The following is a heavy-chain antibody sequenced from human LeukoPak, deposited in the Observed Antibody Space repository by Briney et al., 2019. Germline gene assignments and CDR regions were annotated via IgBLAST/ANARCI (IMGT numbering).Heavy chain of an antibody. CDR1: GFTFSSYG. CDR2: IWYDGSNK. D-gene: IGHD2/OR15-2a*01. V-gene: IGHV3-33*01. CDR3: AREGPRGNSQFDY. Sequence: PGGSLRLSCSASGFTFSSYGMHWVRQAPGKGLEWVAPIWYDGSNKYYADSVKGRLTISRDNSKNTLYLQMNSLRAEDTAVYYCAREGPRGNSQFDYWGQGTLVTASS. J-gene: IGHJ4*02.